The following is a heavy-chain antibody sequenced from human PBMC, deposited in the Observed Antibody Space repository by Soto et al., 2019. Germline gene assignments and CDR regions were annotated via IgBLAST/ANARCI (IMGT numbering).Heavy chain of an antibody. J-gene: IGHJ4*02. CDR3: ARIPYSSGWYGVYYFDY. CDR2: IFSNDEK. Sequence: QVTLKESGPVLVKPTETLTLTCTVSGFSLSNARMGVSWIRQPPGKALEWLAHIFSNDEKSYSTSLKSRLTTSKDTSKSQVVLTMTNMDPVDTATYYCARIPYSSGWYGVYYFDYWGQGTLVTVSS. V-gene: IGHV2-26*01. CDR1: GFSLSNARMG. D-gene: IGHD6-19*01.